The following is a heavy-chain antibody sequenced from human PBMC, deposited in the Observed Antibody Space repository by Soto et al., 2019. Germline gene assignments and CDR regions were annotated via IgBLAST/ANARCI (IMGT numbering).Heavy chain of an antibody. V-gene: IGHV4-61*01. CDR1: GGSVSSGIYY. D-gene: IGHD1-26*01. Sequence: SETLSLTCTVSGGSVSSGIYYWSWIRQPPGKGLEWIGYIYYSGITNYNPSLKSRVTISVDTSKNRFSLKLSSVTAADTAVYYCARDRAGVGLAPHYYYGMDVWGQGTTVTVSS. CDR2: IYYSGIT. CDR3: ARDRAGVGLAPHYYYGMDV. J-gene: IGHJ6*02.